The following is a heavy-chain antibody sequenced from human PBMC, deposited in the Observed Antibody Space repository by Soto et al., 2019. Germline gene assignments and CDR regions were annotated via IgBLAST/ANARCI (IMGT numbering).Heavy chain of an antibody. J-gene: IGHJ4*02. CDR2: IIPFHGVT. CDR3: TRDWEITVSTWSFGGF. Sequence: QVQLVQSGAEVKKPGSSVKVSCKASGGTFSPYTINWVRQAPGQGLEWMGRIIPFHGVTNYAQKFQARVTTTADKSTSTAYMELSGLRFEDTAMYYCTRDWEITVSTWSFGGFWGRGTLVTVS. D-gene: IGHD3-10*01. V-gene: IGHV1-69*08. CDR1: GGTFSPYT.